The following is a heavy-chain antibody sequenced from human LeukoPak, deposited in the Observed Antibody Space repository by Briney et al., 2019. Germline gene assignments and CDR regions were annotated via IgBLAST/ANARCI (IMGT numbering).Heavy chain of an antibody. Sequence: PSETLSLTCAVYGGSFSGYYWSWIRQPPGKGLEWIGEINHSGSTNYNLSLKSRVTISVDTSKNQFSLKLSSVTAADTAVYYCARGRSYGYSYGDFDYWGQGTLVTVSS. J-gene: IGHJ4*02. CDR2: INHSGST. CDR1: GGSFSGYY. V-gene: IGHV4-34*01. CDR3: ARGRSYGYSYGDFDY. D-gene: IGHD5-18*01.